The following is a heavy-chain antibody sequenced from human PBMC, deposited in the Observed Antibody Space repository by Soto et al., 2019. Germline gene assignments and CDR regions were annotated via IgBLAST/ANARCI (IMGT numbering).Heavy chain of an antibody. CDR1: GGSISSGGYY. CDR3: AREAYSSRFDY. Sequence: QVQLQESGPGLVKPSQTLSLTCTVSGGSISSGGYYWSWIRQHPGKGLEWIGYIYYSGSTYYNPSLKSRVTISVETSKNQFPLKLSSVPAADTAVYYCAREAYSSRFDYSAQGTLVTVSS. D-gene: IGHD6-13*01. V-gene: IGHV4-31*03. CDR2: IYYSGST. J-gene: IGHJ4*02.